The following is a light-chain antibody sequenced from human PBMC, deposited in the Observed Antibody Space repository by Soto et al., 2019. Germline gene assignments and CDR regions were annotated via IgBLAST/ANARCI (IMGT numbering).Light chain of an antibody. CDR1: QSVSSSS. V-gene: IGKV3-20*01. CDR2: DAS. Sequence: EIVLTQSPGTLSLSPGERATLSCRASQSVSSSSLAWYQRKRGQAPRLLIHDASSRATGIPDRFSGSGSGTDFTLTISRLEPEDFAVYYCQQYGGSPRTFGQGTTVDIK. CDR3: QQYGGSPRT. J-gene: IGKJ1*01.